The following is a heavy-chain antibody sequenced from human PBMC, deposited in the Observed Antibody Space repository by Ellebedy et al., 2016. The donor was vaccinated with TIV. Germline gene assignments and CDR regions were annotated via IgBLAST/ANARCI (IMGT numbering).Heavy chain of an antibody. D-gene: IGHD6-25*01. V-gene: IGHV3-64*01. CDR1: GFTFGTYA. CDR3: ARGAIHESSAYYFFDS. CDR2: ITSNGGGT. Sequence: GESLTISCAASGFTFGTYAMHWVRQAPGKGLEYLAGITSNGGGTYHANSVKGRFTISRDNSKNTMYLQMGSLRTEDMAVYYCARGAIHESSAYYFFDSWGQGALVTVSS. J-gene: IGHJ4*02.